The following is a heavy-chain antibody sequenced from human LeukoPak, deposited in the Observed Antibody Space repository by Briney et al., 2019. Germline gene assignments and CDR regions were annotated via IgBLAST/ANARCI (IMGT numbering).Heavy chain of an antibody. CDR3: ARYSSSSGYFDY. Sequence: SETLSLTCTLSGGSISSYYWSWIRQPPGKGLEWIGYIYYSGSTNYNPSLKSRVTISVDTSKNQFSLKLSSVTAADTAVYYCARYSSSSGYFDYWGQGTLVTVSS. J-gene: IGHJ4*02. CDR2: IYYSGST. CDR1: GGSISSYY. D-gene: IGHD6-6*01. V-gene: IGHV4-59*01.